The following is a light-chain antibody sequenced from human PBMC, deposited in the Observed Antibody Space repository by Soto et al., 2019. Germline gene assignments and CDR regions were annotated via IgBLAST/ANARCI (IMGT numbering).Light chain of an antibody. CDR1: SSDVGGYNY. V-gene: IGLV2-14*01. CDR3: SSYTSSSTLV. CDR2: EVS. J-gene: IGLJ2*01. Sequence: QSALTQPASVSGSPGQSITISCTGTSSDVGGYNYISWYQQHPCKAPKLMIYEVSNRPSGGSNRFSGSKSGNTARLSISGLQAEDDADYYCSSYTSSSTLVFGGGTKLTVL.